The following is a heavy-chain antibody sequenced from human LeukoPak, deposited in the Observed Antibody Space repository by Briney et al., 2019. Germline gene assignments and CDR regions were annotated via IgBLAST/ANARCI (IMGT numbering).Heavy chain of an antibody. CDR1: RGTFSSYA. CDR3: ARETTVTTSAFFDY. J-gene: IGHJ4*02. CDR2: IIPFLGIA. D-gene: IGHD4-17*01. Sequence: ASVKVSCKASRGTFSSYAISWVRQAPGQGLEWMGRIIPFLGIANYAQKFQGRVTITADKSTSTAYMELSSLRCEDTAVYYCARETTVTTSAFFDYWGQGTLVTVSS. V-gene: IGHV1-69*04.